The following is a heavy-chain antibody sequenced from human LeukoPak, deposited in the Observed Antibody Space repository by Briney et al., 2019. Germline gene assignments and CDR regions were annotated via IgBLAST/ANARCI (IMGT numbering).Heavy chain of an antibody. D-gene: IGHD6-19*01. Sequence: PRGSLRLSCAASGFTFSSYSMNWVRQAPGKGLEWVSYISSSGSTIYYADSVKGRFTISRDNAKNSLYLQMNSLRAEDTAVYYCARGRQQWLVLTYFDYWGQGTLVTVSS. J-gene: IGHJ4*02. CDR3: ARGRQQWLVLTYFDY. V-gene: IGHV3-48*04. CDR2: ISSSGSTI. CDR1: GFTFSSYS.